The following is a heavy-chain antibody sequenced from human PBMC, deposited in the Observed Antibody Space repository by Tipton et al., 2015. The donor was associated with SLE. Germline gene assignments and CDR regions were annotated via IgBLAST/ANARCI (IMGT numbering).Heavy chain of an antibody. CDR2: IYSSGTT. V-gene: IGHV4-59*01. CDR3: ARGPTRYYFDY. J-gene: IGHJ4*02. Sequence: LRLSCTVSGGSITNYYWSWIRQPPGKGPECIGYIYSSGTTNYNPSLKSRVTIPTDTSKKQFFLNLSTVTAADTAVFYCARGPTRYYFDYWGQGILVTVSS. CDR1: GGSITNYY.